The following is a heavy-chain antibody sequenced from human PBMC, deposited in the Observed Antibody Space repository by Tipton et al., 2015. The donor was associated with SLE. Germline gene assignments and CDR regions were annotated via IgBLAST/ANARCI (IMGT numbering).Heavy chain of an antibody. V-gene: IGHV4-59*01. Sequence: PGLVKPSETLSLTCTVSGGSISSYYWSWIRQPPGKGLEWIGYIYYSGSTNYNPSLKSRVTISVDTSKNQFSLKLSSVTAADTAVYYCARGLPGYDSPAEYFQHWGQGTLVTVSS. J-gene: IGHJ1*01. CDR1: GGSISSYY. CDR3: ARGLPGYDSPAEYFQH. D-gene: IGHD5-12*01. CDR2: IYYSGST.